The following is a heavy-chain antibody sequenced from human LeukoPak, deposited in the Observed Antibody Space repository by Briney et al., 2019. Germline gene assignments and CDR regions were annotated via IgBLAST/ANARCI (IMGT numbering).Heavy chain of an antibody. CDR1: GFTSSGYA. D-gene: IGHD6-25*01. Sequence: GGSLRLSCAASGFTSSGYAMNWVRQAPGKGLEWVSFISAGGGRTDYADSVKGRLTISRDNSKDTLYLQMNSLRAEDTARYYCAKKGAAGAFDIWGHGTMVTVSS. CDR2: ISAGGGRT. J-gene: IGHJ3*02. CDR3: AKKGAAGAFDI. V-gene: IGHV3-23*01.